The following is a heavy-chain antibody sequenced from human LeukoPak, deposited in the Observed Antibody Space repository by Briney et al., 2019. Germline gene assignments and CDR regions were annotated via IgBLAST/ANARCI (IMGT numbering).Heavy chain of an antibody. CDR2: IKQDGGEK. Sequence: GGSLRLSCAASGFTFSSYWMSWVRQAPGKGLEWVANIKQDGGEKYYVDSVKGRFTISRDNAKNSLYLQMNSLRAEDTAAYYCARVVGPERYFDWLPRYYYYMDVWGKGTTVTVSS. V-gene: IGHV3-7*01. J-gene: IGHJ6*03. D-gene: IGHD3-9*01. CDR1: GFTFSSYW. CDR3: ARVVGPERYFDWLPRYYYYMDV.